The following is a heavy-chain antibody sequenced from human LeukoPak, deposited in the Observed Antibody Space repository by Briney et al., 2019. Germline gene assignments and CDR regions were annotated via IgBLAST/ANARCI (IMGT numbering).Heavy chain of an antibody. CDR1: GGTFSSYA. CDR2: FIPIFGTA. V-gene: IGHV1-69*05. J-gene: IGHJ4*02. CDR3: ARAYYYDSSGYFDY. D-gene: IGHD3-22*01. Sequence: SVKVSCKASGGTFSSYAISWLGQAPGQGREGMGVFIPIFGTANYAQKFQGRVTITTDESTSTAYMELSSLRSEDTAVDYCARAYYYDSSGYFDYWGQGTLVTVSS.